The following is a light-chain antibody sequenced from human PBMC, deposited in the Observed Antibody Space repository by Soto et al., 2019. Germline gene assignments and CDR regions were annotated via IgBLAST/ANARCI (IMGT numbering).Light chain of an antibody. V-gene: IGKV3-20*01. CDR3: QQYGSSRT. Sequence: EIVLTQSPGTLSLSPGERATRSCRASQSIGSSYLAWYQQKPGQAPRLLVYGASSRATGIPDRFSGSGSGTDFTLTIRRLEPEDFAVYYCQQYGSSRTFGQGTKVHIK. CDR1: QSIGSSY. J-gene: IGKJ1*01. CDR2: GAS.